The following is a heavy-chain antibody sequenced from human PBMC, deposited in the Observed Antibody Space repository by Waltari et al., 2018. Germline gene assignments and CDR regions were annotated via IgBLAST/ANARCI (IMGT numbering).Heavy chain of an antibody. CDR3: ATALGDSISASRPFEI. CDR2: VDPEDGQT. D-gene: IGHD3-3*02. V-gene: IGHV1-69-2*01. Sequence: EVRLLQSGAEVKKPGTTLTISCRLSGYPLSNSYIHWIQQAPGKGLQWMGLVDPEDGQTIYAEALQGRISMTADSSTETVYMELTSLTSDDSAVYYCATALGDSISASRPFEIWGQGTVITVSS. CDR1: GYPLSNSY. J-gene: IGHJ3*02.